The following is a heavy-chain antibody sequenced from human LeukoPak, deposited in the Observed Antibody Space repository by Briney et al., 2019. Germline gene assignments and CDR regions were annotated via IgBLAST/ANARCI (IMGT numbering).Heavy chain of an antibody. V-gene: IGHV4-61*02. CDR2: IYTSGST. Sequence: TLSLTCTVSGGSISSGSYYWSWIRQPAGKGLEWIGRIYTSGSTNYNPSLKSRVTISVDTSKNQFSLKLSSVTAADTAVYYCAQMGIAARIDYWGQGTLVTVSS. CDR1: GGSISSGSYY. CDR3: AQMGIAARIDY. D-gene: IGHD6-6*01. J-gene: IGHJ4*02.